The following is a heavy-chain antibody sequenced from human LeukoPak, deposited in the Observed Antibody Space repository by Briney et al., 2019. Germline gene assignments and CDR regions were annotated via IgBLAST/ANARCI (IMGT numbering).Heavy chain of an antibody. CDR1: GFALTTYN. CDR3: ARIGKQLNWFDP. CDR2: VTAFNENT. D-gene: IGHD6-13*01. J-gene: IGHJ5*02. V-gene: IGHV1-18*01. Sequence: ASVKVSCKASGFALTTYNIVWLRQAPGQGLEWLGWVTAFNENTDYSRKVQGRVTMTRDRSTDTAYMELRSLRFDDTAVYYCARIGKQLNWFDPWGQGTLVTVSS.